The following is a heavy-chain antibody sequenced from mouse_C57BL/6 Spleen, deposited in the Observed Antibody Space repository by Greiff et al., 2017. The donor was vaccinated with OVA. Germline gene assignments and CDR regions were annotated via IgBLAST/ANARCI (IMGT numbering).Heavy chain of an antibody. CDR2: IDPSDSET. CDR3: ATTVVALPFAMDY. Sequence: QVQLQQPGAELVRPGSSVKLSCKASGYTFTSYWMHWVKQSPIQGLEWIGNIDPSDSETHYNQKFKDKATLTVDKSSSTAYMQLSSLTSEDSAVYYCATTVVALPFAMDYWGQGTSVTVSS. J-gene: IGHJ4*01. D-gene: IGHD1-1*01. CDR1: GYTFTSYW. V-gene: IGHV1-52*01.